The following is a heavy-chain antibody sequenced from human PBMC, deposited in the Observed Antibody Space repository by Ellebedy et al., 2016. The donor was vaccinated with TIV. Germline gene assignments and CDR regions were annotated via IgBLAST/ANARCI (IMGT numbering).Heavy chain of an antibody. Sequence: GGSLRLXXAASGFTFSNAWMSWVRQAPGKGLEWVGRIKSKTDGGTTDYAAPVKGRFTISRDDSKNTLYLQMNSLKTEDTAVYYCTTSSNWDGAFDIWGQGTMVTVSS. V-gene: IGHV3-15*01. CDR3: TTSSNWDGAFDI. J-gene: IGHJ3*02. CDR2: IKSKTDGGTT. CDR1: GFTFSNAW. D-gene: IGHD7-27*01.